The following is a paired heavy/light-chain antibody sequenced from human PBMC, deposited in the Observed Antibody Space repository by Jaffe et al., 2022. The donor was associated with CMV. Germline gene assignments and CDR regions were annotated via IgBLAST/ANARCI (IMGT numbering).Light chain of an antibody. J-gene: IGKJ3*01. V-gene: IGKV3-20*01. Sequence: ENVLTQSPGTLSLSPGERATLSCRASQSSNHLAWYQQRPGQPPRLLIYGASSRATGIPDRFSGSGSGTDFTLTISRLEPEDFAVYYCQQYGGSQTFGPGTKVEIK. CDR2: GAS. CDR3: QQYGGSQT. CDR1: QSSNH.
Heavy chain of an antibody. J-gene: IGHJ1*01. CDR1: GFNFINAW. Sequence: EVQLVESGGGLVKPGGSLRLSCAASGFNFINAWMSWVRQAPGKGLEWVGRIKSNSDGGTTDYAAPVKGRFIFSRDDSKNTLYLQMNSLKTEDTAVYYCPTLWDYGESGGEYFQYWGQGTLVIVSS. CDR3: PTLWDYGESGGEYFQY. CDR2: IKSNSDGGTT. V-gene: IGHV3-15*01. D-gene: IGHD4-17*01.